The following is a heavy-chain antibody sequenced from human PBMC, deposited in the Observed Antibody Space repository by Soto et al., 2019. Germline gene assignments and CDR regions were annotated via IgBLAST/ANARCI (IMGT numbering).Heavy chain of an antibody. D-gene: IGHD6-25*01. V-gene: IGHV4-59*01. CDR1: GGSISTYY. CDR2: IYYDGST. CDR3: ARDQLSSGLYVWFDP. Sequence: SVTLSLTCTVSGGSISTYYWSWIRQPPGKGLEWIGYIYYDGSTSYNPSLRSRVTISVDTSKNQFSLILSSVTSADTAVYYCARDQLSSGLYVWFDPRGQGTLVTVSS. J-gene: IGHJ5*02.